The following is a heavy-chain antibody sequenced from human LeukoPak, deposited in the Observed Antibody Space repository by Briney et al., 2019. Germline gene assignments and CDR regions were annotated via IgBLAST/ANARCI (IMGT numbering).Heavy chain of an antibody. D-gene: IGHD6-19*01. CDR1: GGSFSGYY. CDR2: INHSGST. J-gene: IGHJ4*02. CDR3: ARGRRTTGGWFLH. Sequence: SETLSLTCAVYGGSFSGYYWSWMRQPPGKGLEWIGEINHSGSTNYNPSLKSRVTISVDTSKNQFSLKLSSVTAVDTAVYYCARGRRTTGGWFLHWGQGTLVTVSS. V-gene: IGHV4-34*01.